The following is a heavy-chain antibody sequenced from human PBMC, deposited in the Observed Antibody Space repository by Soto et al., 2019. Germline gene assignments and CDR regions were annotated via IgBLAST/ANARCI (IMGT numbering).Heavy chain of an antibody. J-gene: IGHJ6*02. Sequence: GASEKISCKASGSTFTSYAMHWVRQAPGQRLEWLGWINAGNGNTKYSQKFQGRVTITRYTSASTAYMELSSLRSEDTAVYYCARERLYSSSSSVYYYGMDVWGQGTTVTVSS. CDR1: GSTFTSYA. CDR2: INAGNGNT. D-gene: IGHD6-6*01. V-gene: IGHV1-3*01. CDR3: ARERLYSSSSSVYYYGMDV.